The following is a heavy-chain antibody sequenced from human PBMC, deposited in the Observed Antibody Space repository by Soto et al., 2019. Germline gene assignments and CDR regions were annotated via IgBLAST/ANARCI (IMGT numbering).Heavy chain of an antibody. Sequence: QVQLQESGPGLVKPSQTLSLTCTVSGGSISSGGYYWSWIRQHPGKGLEWIGYIYYSGSTYYNPPLKIRVTISVDTSKNQFSLKLSSVTAADTAVYYCARHSSGWDNAFDIWGQGTMVTVSS. J-gene: IGHJ3*02. CDR2: IYYSGST. V-gene: IGHV4-31*03. D-gene: IGHD6-19*01. CDR1: GGSISSGGYY. CDR3: ARHSSGWDNAFDI.